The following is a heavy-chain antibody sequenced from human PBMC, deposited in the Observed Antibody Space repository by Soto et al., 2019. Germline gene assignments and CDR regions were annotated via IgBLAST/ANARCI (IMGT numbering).Heavy chain of an antibody. CDR3: AKTGPGSGWAKYYFES. V-gene: IGHV3-23*01. J-gene: IGHJ4*02. CDR2: ISTSVSNK. CDR1: GFTFSSYA. D-gene: IGHD6-19*01. Sequence: EVQVWESGGGLVQPGGSLRLSCAASGFTFSSYAMNWVRLAPGKGLEWVSGISTSVSNKYYADSVKGRFTISRDNSKSTLYLQMNSLRVEETATYYCAKTGPGSGWAKYYFESWGQGTLVTVSS.